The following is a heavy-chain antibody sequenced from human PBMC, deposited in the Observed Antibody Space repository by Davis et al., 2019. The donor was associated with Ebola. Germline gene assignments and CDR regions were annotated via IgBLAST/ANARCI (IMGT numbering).Heavy chain of an antibody. CDR1: GYTFNSKN. CDR2: INISGGGT. Sequence: AASVKVSCKASGYTFNSKNIRCVRQAPGQGLEWIGIINISGGGTTYAQKFQGRVTMTRDTSTRTVYMELISLRPEDTAIYYCARDRGDRLFDSWGQGTLVTVSS. D-gene: IGHD2-21*02. CDR3: ARDRGDRLFDS. V-gene: IGHV1-46*02. J-gene: IGHJ4*02.